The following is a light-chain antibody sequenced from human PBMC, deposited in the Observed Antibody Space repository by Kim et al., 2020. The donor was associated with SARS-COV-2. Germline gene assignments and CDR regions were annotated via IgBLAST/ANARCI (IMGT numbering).Light chain of an antibody. CDR3: QEYYSYSRT. CDR1: QTVINW. V-gene: IGKV1-5*03. CDR2: KAS. Sequence: DIQMTQSPSTLSASVGDRVTITCRASQTVINWLAWYQQKAGKAPKLLIYKASSLESGVPSRFSGSGSGTEFTLTITSLQPDDFATYFCQEYYSYSRTFGQGTKVE. J-gene: IGKJ1*01.